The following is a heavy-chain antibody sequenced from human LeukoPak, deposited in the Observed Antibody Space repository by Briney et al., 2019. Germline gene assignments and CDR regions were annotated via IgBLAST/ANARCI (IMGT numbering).Heavy chain of an antibody. D-gene: IGHD1-26*01. Sequence: ASVKVSCKASGYTFTGYYMHWVRQAPGQGLEWMGWINPNSGGTNYAQKFQGWVTMTRDTSISTAYMELSRLRSDDTAVYYCARDVGQGYNWFDPWGQGTLVTVSS. CDR1: GYTFTGYY. J-gene: IGHJ5*02. V-gene: IGHV1-2*04. CDR3: ARDVGQGYNWFDP. CDR2: INPNSGGT.